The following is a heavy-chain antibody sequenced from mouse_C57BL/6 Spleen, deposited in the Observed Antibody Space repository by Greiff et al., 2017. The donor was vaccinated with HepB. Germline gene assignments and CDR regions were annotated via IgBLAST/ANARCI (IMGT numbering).Heavy chain of an antibody. D-gene: IGHD2-5*01. V-gene: IGHV2-4*01. CDR2: IWSGGST. J-gene: IGHJ3*01. CDR3: ASYYSNPAWFAY. CDR1: GFSLTSYG. Sequence: VMLVESGPGLVQPSQSLSITCTVSGFSLTSYGVHWVRQPPGKGLEWLGVIWSGGSTDYNAAFISRLSISKDNSKSQVFFKMNSLQADDTAIYYCASYYSNPAWFAYWGQGTLVTVSA.